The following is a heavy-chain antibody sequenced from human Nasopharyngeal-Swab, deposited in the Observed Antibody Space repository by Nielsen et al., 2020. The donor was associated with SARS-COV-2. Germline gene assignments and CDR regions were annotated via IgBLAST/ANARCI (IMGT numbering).Heavy chain of an antibody. J-gene: IGHJ3*02. CDR1: GFTFSDYY. Sequence: GEALKISCAASGFTFSDYYMSWIRQAPGKGLEWVSYISSSGSTIYYADSVKGRFTISRDNAENSLYLQMNSLRAEDTAVYYCASSQAYNWNDSDAFDIWGQGTMVTVSS. V-gene: IGHV3-11*04. D-gene: IGHD1-1*01. CDR3: ASSQAYNWNDSDAFDI. CDR2: ISSSGSTI.